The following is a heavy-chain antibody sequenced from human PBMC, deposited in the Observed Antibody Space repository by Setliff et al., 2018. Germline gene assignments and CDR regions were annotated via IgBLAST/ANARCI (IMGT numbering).Heavy chain of an antibody. Sequence: GGSLRLSCAASGFTITNYAMSWVRQAPGKGLEWVSTISGSGGSTPFADSVKGRFTISRDNSRNSLYLQMNNLRAEDTAVYYCARDEVNCSGSKCYSGFDSWGQGTLVTVSS. CDR1: GFTITNYA. CDR2: ISGSGGST. CDR3: ARDEVNCSGSKCYSGFDS. V-gene: IGHV3-23*01. D-gene: IGHD2-15*01. J-gene: IGHJ4*02.